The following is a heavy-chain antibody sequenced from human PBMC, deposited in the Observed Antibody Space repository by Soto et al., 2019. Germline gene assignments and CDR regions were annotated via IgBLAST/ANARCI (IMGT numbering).Heavy chain of an antibody. CDR2: ISGSGGST. CDR3: VTYDYVWGSYRLDY. Sequence: EVQLLESGGGLVQPGGSLRLSCAASGFTFSSYAMSWVRQAPGKGLEWVSGISGSGGSTHYADSVKGRFTISRDNSKNKVYLQMNRLRAEDTAVYYCVTYDYVWGSYRLDYWGQGTLVTVSS. D-gene: IGHD3-16*02. CDR1: GFTFSSYA. V-gene: IGHV3-23*01. J-gene: IGHJ4*02.